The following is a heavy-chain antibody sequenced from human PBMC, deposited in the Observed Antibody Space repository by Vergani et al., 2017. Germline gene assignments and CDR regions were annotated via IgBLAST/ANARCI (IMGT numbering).Heavy chain of an antibody. V-gene: IGHV4-61*02. Sequence: QVQLQESGPGLVKPSQTLSLTCTVSGGSISSGSYYWSWIRQPAGKGLEWIGRIYTSGSTNYNPSLKSRVTISVDTSKNQFSLKLSSVTAADTAVYYWARGAPAGIGGGVWFEPRGQGNLVTVFS. CDR1: GGSISSGSYY. CDR3: ARGAPAGIGGGVWFEP. D-gene: IGHD6-13*01. J-gene: IGHJ5*02. CDR2: IYTSGST.